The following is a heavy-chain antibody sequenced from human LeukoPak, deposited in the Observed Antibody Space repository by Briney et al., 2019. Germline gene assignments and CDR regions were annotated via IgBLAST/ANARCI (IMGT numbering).Heavy chain of an antibody. CDR1: GFTFSSYG. CDR3: AREDCSSTSCYFRYYYYGMDV. J-gene: IGHJ6*02. V-gene: IGHV3-74*01. D-gene: IGHD2-2*01. CDR2: INSDGSST. Sequence: PGGSLRLSCAASGFTFSSYGMHWVRQAPGKGLVWVSRINSDGSSTTYADSVKGRFTISRDNAKNTLYLQMNSLRAEDTAVYYCAREDCSSTSCYFRYYYYGMDVWGQGTTVTVSS.